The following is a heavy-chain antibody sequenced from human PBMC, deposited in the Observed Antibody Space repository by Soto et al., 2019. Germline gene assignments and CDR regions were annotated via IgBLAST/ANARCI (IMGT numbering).Heavy chain of an antibody. Sequence: QVQLVQSGAEVKKPGSSVKVSCKASGGTFSSYTISWVRQAPGQGLEWMGRISAYNGNTNYAQKLQGRVTMTTDTSTSTAYMELRSLRSDDTAVYYCARDSLHRGVIYYGMDVWGQGTTVTVSS. CDR2: ISAYNGNT. CDR3: ARDSLHRGVIYYGMDV. CDR1: GGTFSSYT. V-gene: IGHV1-18*01. D-gene: IGHD3-10*01. J-gene: IGHJ6*02.